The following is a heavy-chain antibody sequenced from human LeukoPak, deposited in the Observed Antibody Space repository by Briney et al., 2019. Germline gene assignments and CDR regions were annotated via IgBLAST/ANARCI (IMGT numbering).Heavy chain of an antibody. CDR2: IYYSGST. V-gene: IGHV4-30-4*08. Sequence: SETLSLTCTVSGGSISSGDYYWSWIRQPPGKGLEWIGYIYYSGSTYYNPSLKSRVTISVDTSKNQFSLKLSSVTAADTAVYYCARGSFAYCGGDCSYFDYWGQGTLVTVSS. CDR3: ARGSFAYCGGDCSYFDY. J-gene: IGHJ4*02. CDR1: GGSISSGDYY. D-gene: IGHD2-21*01.